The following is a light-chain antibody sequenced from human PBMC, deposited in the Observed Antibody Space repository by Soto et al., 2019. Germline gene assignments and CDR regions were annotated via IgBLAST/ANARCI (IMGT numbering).Light chain of an antibody. V-gene: IGLV2-14*01. CDR3: SSFTSSSTLV. CDR2: DVS. J-gene: IGLJ1*01. Sequence: QSALTQPASVSGSPGQSITISCTGASSDVGGYNHVSWYQHHPGKVPKVMIYDVSNRPSGVSNRFSGSKSGNTASLTISGLQAEDEADYYCSSFTSSSTLVFGTGTKLTVL. CDR1: SSDVGGYNH.